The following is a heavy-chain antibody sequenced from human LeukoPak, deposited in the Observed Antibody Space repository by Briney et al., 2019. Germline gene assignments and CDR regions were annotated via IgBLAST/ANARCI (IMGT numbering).Heavy chain of an antibody. CDR1: GGSISSSSYY. Sequence: SGTLSLTCTVSGGSISSSSYYWGWIRQPPGKGLEWIGSIYYSGSTYYNPSLKSQVTITLDTSKNQFSLNLTSVTAADTALYYCARGRGYDPVVFYFDYWGQGNLVTVFS. J-gene: IGHJ4*02. CDR3: ARGRGYDPVVFYFDY. CDR2: IYYSGST. D-gene: IGHD5-12*01. V-gene: IGHV4-39*07.